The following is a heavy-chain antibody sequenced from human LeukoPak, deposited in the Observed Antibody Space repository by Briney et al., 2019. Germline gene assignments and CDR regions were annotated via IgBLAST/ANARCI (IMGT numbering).Heavy chain of an antibody. CDR2: IYYSGST. CDR1: AGSISSYY. Sequence: SETLSLTCTVSAGSISSYYWSWIRQPPGKGLEWIGYIYYSGSTNYNPSLKSRVTISVDTSKNQFSLKLSSVTAADTAVYYCARGTRFGEEGYGRDVWGQGTTVTVSS. D-gene: IGHD3-10*01. CDR3: ARGTRFGEEGYGRDV. J-gene: IGHJ6*02. V-gene: IGHV4-59*01.